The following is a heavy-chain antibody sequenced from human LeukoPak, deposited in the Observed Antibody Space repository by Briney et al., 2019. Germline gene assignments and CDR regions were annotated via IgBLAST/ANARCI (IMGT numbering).Heavy chain of an antibody. Sequence: ASVKVSCKASGYTFTAYYIHWVRQAPGQGLEWMGRINPNSGGTNYAQKFQGRVTMTRDTSISTAYMELSRLRSEDTAIYYCARGEWELGYWGQGTLVTVSS. CDR2: INPNSGGT. CDR1: GYTFTAYY. D-gene: IGHD1-26*01. J-gene: IGHJ4*02. CDR3: ARGEWELGY. V-gene: IGHV1-2*06.